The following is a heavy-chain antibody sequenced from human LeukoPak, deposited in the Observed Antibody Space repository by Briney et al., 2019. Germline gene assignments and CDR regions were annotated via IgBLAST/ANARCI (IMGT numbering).Heavy chain of an antibody. J-gene: IGHJ4*02. CDR1: GFTFSTYW. CDR3: ARDSAGNDY. CDR2: IKQDGSEK. Sequence: SGGSLRLSCAASGFTFSTYWMSWVRQAPGKGLEWVANIKQDGSEKYYVDPVKGRFTISRDNAKNSLYLQMNSLRAEDTAMYYCARDSAGNDYWGQGTLVTVSS. V-gene: IGHV3-7*01. D-gene: IGHD6-13*01.